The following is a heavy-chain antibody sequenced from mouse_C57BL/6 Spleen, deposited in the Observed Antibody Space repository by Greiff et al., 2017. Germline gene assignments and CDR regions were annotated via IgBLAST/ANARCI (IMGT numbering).Heavy chain of an antibody. CDR2: IYPGSGNT. CDR1: GYSFTSYY. V-gene: IGHV1-66*01. Sequence: QVQLQQSGPELVKPGASVKISCKASGYSFTSYYIHWVKQRPGQGLEWIGWIYPGSGNTKYNEKFKGKATLTADKSSSTAYMQLSSLTSEDSAVYYCARSLGDYDTTMDYWGQGTSVTVSS. D-gene: IGHD2-4*01. J-gene: IGHJ4*01. CDR3: ARSLGDYDTTMDY.